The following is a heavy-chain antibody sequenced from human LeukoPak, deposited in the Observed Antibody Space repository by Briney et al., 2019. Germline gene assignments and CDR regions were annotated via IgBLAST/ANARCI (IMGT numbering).Heavy chain of an antibody. J-gene: IGHJ5*02. D-gene: IGHD3-9*01. Sequence: SETLSLTCTVSGGSISSYYWSWIRQPPGKGLEWIGYIYYSESTNYNPSLKSRVTISVDTSKNQFSLKLSSVTAADTAVYYCARAGRDFGYFDLVGPWGQGTLVTVSS. CDR2: IYYSEST. CDR3: ARAGRDFGYFDLVGP. CDR1: GGSISSYY. V-gene: IGHV4-59*01.